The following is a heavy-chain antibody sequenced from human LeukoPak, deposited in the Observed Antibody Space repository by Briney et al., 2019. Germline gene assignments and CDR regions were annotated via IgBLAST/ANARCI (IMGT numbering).Heavy chain of an antibody. Sequence: PGGSLRLSCAASGFTVSSYGMHWVCQAPGKGLEWVAVIWYDGSNKYYADSVKGRFTISRDNSKNTVYLQMNSLRADDTAVYYCARSSFGSHRQDGMDLWGQGTTVTVSS. CDR1: GFTVSSYG. CDR2: IWYDGSNK. D-gene: IGHD1-26*01. CDR3: ARSSFGSHRQDGMDL. J-gene: IGHJ6*02. V-gene: IGHV3-33*01.